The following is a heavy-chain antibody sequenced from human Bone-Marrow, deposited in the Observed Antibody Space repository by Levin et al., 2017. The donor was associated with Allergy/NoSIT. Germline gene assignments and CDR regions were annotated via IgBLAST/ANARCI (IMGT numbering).Heavy chain of an antibody. D-gene: IGHD2-2*01. CDR1: GGSFSGYY. Sequence: SETLSLTCAVYGGSFSGYYWSWIRQPPGKGLEWIGEINHSGSTNYNPSLKSRVTISVDTSKNQFSLKLSSVTAADTAVYYCARETFFSDIVVVPAAYGYGTYYFDYWGQGTLVTVSS. V-gene: IGHV4-34*01. CDR3: ARETFFSDIVVVPAAYGYGTYYFDY. CDR2: INHSGST. J-gene: IGHJ4*02.